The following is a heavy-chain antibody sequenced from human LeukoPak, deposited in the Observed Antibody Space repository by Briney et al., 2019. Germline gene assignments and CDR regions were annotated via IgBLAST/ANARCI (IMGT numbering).Heavy chain of an antibody. V-gene: IGHV4-61*02. Sequence: SETLSLTCTVSGGSISSGGYYWSWIRQPAGKGLEWIGRIYTIGNSNYNPSLKSRVTVSLDTSKNQFSLKLSSVTAADTAVYYCARDTEVGGTVALGFDYWGQGTLVTVSS. CDR2: IYTIGNS. J-gene: IGHJ4*02. CDR3: ARDTEVGGTVALGFDY. D-gene: IGHD1-26*01. CDR1: GGSISSGGYY.